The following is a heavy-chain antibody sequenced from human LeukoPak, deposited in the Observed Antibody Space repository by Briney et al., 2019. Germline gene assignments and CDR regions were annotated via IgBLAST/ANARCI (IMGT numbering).Heavy chain of an antibody. CDR1: GFTFSSYE. Sequence: PGGSLRLSCAASGFTFSSYEMNWVRQAPGKGLEWVSYISSSGSTIYYADSVKGRFTISRDNAKNSLYLQMNSLRAEDTAVYYCAKETGGRQGLDYWGQGTLVTVSS. V-gene: IGHV3-48*03. CDR3: AKETGGRQGLDY. CDR2: ISSSGSTI. J-gene: IGHJ4*02. D-gene: IGHD3-10*01.